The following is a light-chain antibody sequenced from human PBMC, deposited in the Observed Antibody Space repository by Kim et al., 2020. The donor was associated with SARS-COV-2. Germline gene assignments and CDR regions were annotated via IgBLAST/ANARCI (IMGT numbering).Light chain of an antibody. CDR3: QQDYNLLT. V-gene: IGKV3D-7*01. Sequence: PGERVTLSCRASQSVSSSYLTWYQQKPGQAPRLLIYGASTRATGIPARFSGSGSGTDFTLTISSLQPEDFAVYYCQQDYNLLTFGGGTKVDIK. J-gene: IGKJ4*01. CDR1: QSVSSSY. CDR2: GAS.